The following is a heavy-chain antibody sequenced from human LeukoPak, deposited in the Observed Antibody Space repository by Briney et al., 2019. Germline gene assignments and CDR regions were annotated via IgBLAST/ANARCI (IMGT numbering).Heavy chain of an antibody. D-gene: IGHD6-13*01. J-gene: IGHJ6*03. CDR3: ARGTSWGYYYMDV. Sequence: SETLSLTCTVSGGSISTYYWSWIRQPPGKGLEWIAYIYYIGSTNYNPSLESRVTVSVDTSKNQFSLNVTSVTAADTAVYYCARGTSWGYYYMDVWGKGTTVTISS. CDR2: IYYIGST. CDR1: GGSISTYY. V-gene: IGHV4-59*01.